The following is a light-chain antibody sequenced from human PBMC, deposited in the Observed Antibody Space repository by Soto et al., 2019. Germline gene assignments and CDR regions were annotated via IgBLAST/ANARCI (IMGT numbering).Light chain of an antibody. Sequence: QSVLAQPASVSGSPGQSITISCTGTRSDVGSYNLVSWYQQHPGIAPKLIISEVSKRPSGVSDRFSGSRSGITASLTIAGLQAEDEADYYCCSYAGSDTPYVFGTGTKATVL. CDR1: RSDVGSYNL. J-gene: IGLJ1*01. CDR2: EVS. CDR3: CSYAGSDTPYV. V-gene: IGLV2-23*02.